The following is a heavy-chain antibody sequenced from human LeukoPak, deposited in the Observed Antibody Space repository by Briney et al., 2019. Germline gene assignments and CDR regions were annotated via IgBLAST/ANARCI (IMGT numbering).Heavy chain of an antibody. V-gene: IGHV4-38-2*02. CDR3: TRSSGWVDY. Sequence: PSETLSLTCTVSGYSISSGYYWGWIRQPPGKGLEWIGSIYHSGSTYYNPSLKSRVTMSVDTSKNQFSLKLSSVTAADTAVYYCTRSSGWVDYWGQGTLVTVSS. CDR2: IYHSGST. J-gene: IGHJ4*02. CDR1: GYSISSGYY. D-gene: IGHD3-22*01.